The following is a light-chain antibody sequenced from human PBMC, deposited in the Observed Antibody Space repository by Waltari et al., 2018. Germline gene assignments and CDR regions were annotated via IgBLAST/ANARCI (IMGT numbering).Light chain of an antibody. Sequence: QSALTQPPSVSGSPGQSVTISCSGTCSDVGCANRVSWYQQPPGTAPTLLIYDVRNRPSGVSHRFSGSRSGNTASLTISGLQAEDEADYYCSSYTANTRFFGGGTKLTVL. V-gene: IGLV2-18*02. J-gene: IGLJ2*01. CDR3: SSYTANTRF. CDR2: DVR. CDR1: CSDVGCANR.